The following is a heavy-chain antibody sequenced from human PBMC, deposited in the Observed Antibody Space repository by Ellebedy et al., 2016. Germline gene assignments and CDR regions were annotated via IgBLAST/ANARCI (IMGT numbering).Heavy chain of an antibody. Sequence: ASVKVSCKASGYTFISYHVHWVRQAPGQGLEWMGLINPYDGSTNYAQRVQGRVSMTRDASTSTVYMELNSLISDDTAVYYCARDDWGSDYWGQGTLVTVSS. V-gene: IGHV1-46*01. J-gene: IGHJ4*02. CDR1: GYTFISYH. D-gene: IGHD7-27*01. CDR2: INPYDGST. CDR3: ARDDWGSDY.